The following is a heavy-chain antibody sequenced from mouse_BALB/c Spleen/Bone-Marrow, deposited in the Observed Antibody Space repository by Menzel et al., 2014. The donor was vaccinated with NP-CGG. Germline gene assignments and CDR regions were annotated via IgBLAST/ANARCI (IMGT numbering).Heavy chain of an antibody. D-gene: IGHD2-1*01. J-gene: IGHJ3*01. CDR3: ARLNYGNPFAY. V-gene: IGHV1-4*02. CDR1: GYTFTSYT. CDR2: INTSSGYT. Sequence: QVQLQQSAAELARPGASVKMSCKASGYTFTSYTIHWVKQRPGQGLEWIGYINTSSGYTDYNQRFNDKTTLTTDKSSSTAYMQLSSLTSEDSAVYYCARLNYGNPFAYWGQGTLVTVSA.